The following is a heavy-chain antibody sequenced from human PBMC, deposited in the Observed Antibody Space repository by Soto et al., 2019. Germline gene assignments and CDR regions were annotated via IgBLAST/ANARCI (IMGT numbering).Heavy chain of an antibody. V-gene: IGHV4-59*01. D-gene: IGHD6-6*01. CDR3: ARDSASSSSRGLDS. Sequence: QVQLQESGPGLVKPSETLSLTCTVSGGSISIYYWSWIRQPPGKGLEWIGYINYSGNTNSNPSLRSRVTVSVDTSKKQLSLKVSSVTAADTAVYYCARDSASSSSRGLDSWGQGTLVTVSS. CDR2: INYSGNT. CDR1: GGSISIYY. J-gene: IGHJ4*02.